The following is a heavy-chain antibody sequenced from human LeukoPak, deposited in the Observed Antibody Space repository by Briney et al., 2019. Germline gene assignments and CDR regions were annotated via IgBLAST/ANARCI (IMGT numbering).Heavy chain of an antibody. V-gene: IGHV1-2*02. CDR2: INPNTGET. CDR1: GYTFTGYY. Sequence: GATVKVSCKASGYTFTGYYMHWVRQALGQGLEWMGWINPNTGETNSAQKFQGRVTMTRDTTINTAYMELTRLTSDDTAVYYCASYPRYSSTPPFDYWGQGTLVTVSS. D-gene: IGHD2-2*01. CDR3: ASYPRYSSTPPFDY. J-gene: IGHJ4*02.